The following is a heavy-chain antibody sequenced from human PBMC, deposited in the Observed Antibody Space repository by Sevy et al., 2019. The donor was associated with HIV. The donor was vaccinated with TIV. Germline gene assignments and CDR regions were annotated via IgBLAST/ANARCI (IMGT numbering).Heavy chain of an antibody. CDR2: IIPIFGTA. CDR3: ARWEYCSSTSCYKNYYGMDV. J-gene: IGHJ6*02. D-gene: IGHD2-2*02. Sequence: ASVKVSCKASGGTFSSYAISWVRQAPGQGLEWMGGIIPIFGTANYAQKFQGRVTITADESTSTAYMELSSLRSEDTAVYYCARWEYCSSTSCYKNYYGMDVWGQGTTVTVSS. V-gene: IGHV1-69*13. CDR1: GGTFSSYA.